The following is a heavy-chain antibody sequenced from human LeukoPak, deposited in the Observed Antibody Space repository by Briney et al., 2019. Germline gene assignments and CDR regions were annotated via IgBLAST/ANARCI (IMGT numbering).Heavy chain of an antibody. V-gene: IGHV3-23*01. J-gene: IGHJ4*02. CDR2: LNSNGAVT. CDR1: GFTFSSYS. Sequence: PGGSLRLSCAASGFTFSSYSMNWVRRAPGKGPEWVSGLNSNGAVTYYVDSVKGRFTISRDNSRNTLNLQMNNLRAEDTAIYHCVQDPNWGSGYWGQGTLVTVSS. D-gene: IGHD7-27*01. CDR3: VQDPNWGSGY.